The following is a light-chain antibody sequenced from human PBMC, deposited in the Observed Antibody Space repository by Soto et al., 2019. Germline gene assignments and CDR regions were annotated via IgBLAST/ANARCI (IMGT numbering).Light chain of an antibody. J-gene: IGLJ1*01. CDR3: SSSTRSSPLSG. CDR2: DVS. Sequence: QSVLTQPASVSGSPGQSITISCTGTSSDVGGYNYVSWYQQHPGKAPKLMIYDVSNRPSGVSNRFSGSKSGNTASLTISGLQAEDVADYYCSSSTRSSPLSGIGPWT. CDR1: SSDVGGYNY. V-gene: IGLV2-14*01.